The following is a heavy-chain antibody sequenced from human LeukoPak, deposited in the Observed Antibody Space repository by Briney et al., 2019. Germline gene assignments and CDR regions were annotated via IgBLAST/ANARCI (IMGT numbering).Heavy chain of an antibody. V-gene: IGHV4-4*07. J-gene: IGHJ4*02. D-gene: IGHD3-3*01. Sequence: PSETLSLTCTVSGGSVSSYYWNWIRQPAGKGLEWIGRIYTSGSTSYNSSLKSRVTMSVDTSKNQFSLKLNSVTAADTAVYYCARGVPEYYDFWSGYFYYFDYWGQGTLVTVSS. CDR1: GGSVSSYY. CDR3: ARGVPEYYDFWSGYFYYFDY. CDR2: IYTSGST.